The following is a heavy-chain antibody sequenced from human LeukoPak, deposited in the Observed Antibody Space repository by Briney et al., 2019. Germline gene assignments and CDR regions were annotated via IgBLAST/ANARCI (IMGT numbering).Heavy chain of an antibody. D-gene: IGHD1-26*01. V-gene: IGHV3-23*01. CDR2: ISGRGGNT. Sequence: GGTLRLSCVVSGFTLPYGMSWVRQAPGKGLEWVSTISGRGGNTYYADSVKGRFTISRDNSKNTLYLQMNSLRAEDTALYYCAKDLGARISWGQGTLVTVSS. J-gene: IGHJ5*02. CDR3: AKDLGARIS. CDR1: GFTLPYG.